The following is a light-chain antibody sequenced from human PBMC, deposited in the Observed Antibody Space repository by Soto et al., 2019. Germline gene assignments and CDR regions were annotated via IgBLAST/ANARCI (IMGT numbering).Light chain of an antibody. Sequence: QSVLTQPPSASGPPGQSVTISCPGTSSDVGGYNYVSWYQQHPGKAPKLMIYEVSKRPSGVPDRFSGSKSGNTASLTVSGLQAEDEADYYCSSYAGSNNLVFGTGTKVTVL. CDR3: SSYAGSNNLV. J-gene: IGLJ1*01. V-gene: IGLV2-8*01. CDR1: SSDVGGYNY. CDR2: EVS.